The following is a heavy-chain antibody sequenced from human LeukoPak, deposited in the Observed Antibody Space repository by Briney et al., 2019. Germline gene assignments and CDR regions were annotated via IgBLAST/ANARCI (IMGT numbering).Heavy chain of an antibody. CDR2: IYYTGST. V-gene: IGHV4-39*07. J-gene: IGHJ4*02. D-gene: IGHD3-22*01. Sequence: SETLSLTCTVSGGSVSSSSFYWGWIRQPPGKGLEWIGNIYYTGSTYYNPSLKSRVTISVDTSKNQFSLKLSSVTAADTAVYYCARDNAVAGSRLGYWGQGALVTVSS. CDR3: ARDNAVAGSRLGY. CDR1: GGSVSSSSFY.